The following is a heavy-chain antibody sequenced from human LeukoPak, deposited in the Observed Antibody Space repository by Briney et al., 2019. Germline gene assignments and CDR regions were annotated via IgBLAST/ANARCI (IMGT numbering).Heavy chain of an antibody. CDR1: GYTFTSYG. Sequence: GASVKVSCKASGYTFTSYGISWVRQAPGQGLEWMGWMNPNSGNTGYAQKFQGRVTMTRNTSISTAYMELSSLRSEDTAVYYCATSPGGYSYGALDYWGQGTLVTVSS. CDR2: MNPNSGNT. J-gene: IGHJ4*02. CDR3: ATSPGGYSYGALDY. V-gene: IGHV1-8*02. D-gene: IGHD5-18*01.